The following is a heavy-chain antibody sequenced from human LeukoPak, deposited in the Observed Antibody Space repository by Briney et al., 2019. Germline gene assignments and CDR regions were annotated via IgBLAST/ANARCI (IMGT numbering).Heavy chain of an antibody. Sequence: PSETLSLTCVVYGGSFSDCYWSWVRQPPGKGLEWIGEINHSGSTNYNPSLKSRVTISIHTSNNKFSLKLSSVTPPATAGYSCARGEGTLAGRRWPYQYYYYSDVWARGTTVTVSS. CDR3: ARGEGTLAGRRWPYQYYYYSDV. CDR2: INHSGST. J-gene: IGHJ6*03. D-gene: IGHD6-19*01. CDR1: GGSFSDCY. V-gene: IGHV4-34*01.